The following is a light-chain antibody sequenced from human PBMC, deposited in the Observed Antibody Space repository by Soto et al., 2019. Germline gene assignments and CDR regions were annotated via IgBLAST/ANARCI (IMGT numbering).Light chain of an antibody. Sequence: EIVMTQSPATLSVSPGERFTLSCRASQSVSSDLAWYQRKPGQAPRLLIYGASTRATGIPARFSGSGSGTEFTLTISSLQSEDFAVYYCQQYDKWPFTFGPGTKVEIK. CDR2: GAS. V-gene: IGKV3-15*01. CDR1: QSVSSD. CDR3: QQYDKWPFT. J-gene: IGKJ3*01.